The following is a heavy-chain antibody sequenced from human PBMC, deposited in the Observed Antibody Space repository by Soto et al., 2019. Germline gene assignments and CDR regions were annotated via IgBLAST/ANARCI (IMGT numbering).Heavy chain of an antibody. CDR2: IKSKTDGGTT. J-gene: IGHJ3*02. D-gene: IGHD3-9*01. V-gene: IGHV3-15*01. Sequence: LRLSCAASGFTFSNAWMSWVRQAPGKGLEWVGRIKSKTDGGTTDYAAPVKGRFTISRDDSKNTLYLQMNSLKTEDTAVYYCTTRPPFDPDAFDIWGQGTMVTVSS. CDR3: TTRPPFDPDAFDI. CDR1: GFTFSNAW.